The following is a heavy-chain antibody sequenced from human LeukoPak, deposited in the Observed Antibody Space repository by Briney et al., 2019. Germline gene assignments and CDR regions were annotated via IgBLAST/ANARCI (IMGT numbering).Heavy chain of an antibody. CDR2: IYHSGST. V-gene: IGHV4-30-2*01. Sequence: SQTLSLTCTVSGGSISSGGYYWSWIRQPPGKGLEWIGYIYHSGSTYYNPSLKSRVTISVDRSKNQFSLKLSSVTAADTAVYYCARERNSGYYFDYWGQGTLVTVSS. D-gene: IGHD5-12*01. CDR3: ARERNSGYYFDY. J-gene: IGHJ4*02. CDR1: GGSISSGGYY.